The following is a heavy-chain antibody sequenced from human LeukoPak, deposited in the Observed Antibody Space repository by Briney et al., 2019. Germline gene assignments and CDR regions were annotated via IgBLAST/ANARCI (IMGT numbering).Heavy chain of an antibody. CDR3: ARGPHYDILTGYYSNFDY. V-gene: IGHV4-59*01. D-gene: IGHD3-9*01. J-gene: IGHJ4*02. CDR2: IYYSGST. Sequence: SETLSLTCTVSGGSISSYYWSWIRQPPGKGLEWIGYIYYSGSTNYNPSLKSRVTISVDTSKNQFSLKLSSVTAADTAVYYCARGPHYDILTGYYSNFDYWGLGTLVTVSS. CDR1: GGSISSYY.